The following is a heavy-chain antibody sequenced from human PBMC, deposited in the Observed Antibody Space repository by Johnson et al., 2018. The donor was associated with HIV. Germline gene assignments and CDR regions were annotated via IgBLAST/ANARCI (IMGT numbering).Heavy chain of an antibody. CDR3: ARRDPWVENGAFDI. D-gene: IGHD5-24*01. CDR2: IGTAGDT. CDR1: GFTFSSYD. J-gene: IGHJ3*02. Sequence: VQLVESVGGLVQPGGSLRLSCAASGFTFSSYDMHWVRQATGKGLEWVSAIGTAGDTYYPGSVKGRFTISRENAKNSLYLQMNSLRAGDTAVYFCARRDPWVENGAFDIWGQGTMVTVSS. V-gene: IGHV3-13*01.